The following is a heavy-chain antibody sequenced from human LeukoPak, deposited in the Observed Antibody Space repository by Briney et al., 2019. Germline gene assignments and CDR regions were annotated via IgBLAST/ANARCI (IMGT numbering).Heavy chain of an antibody. J-gene: IGHJ4*02. CDR3: ARGFSTISCYDY. CDR2: INSRGST. V-gene: IGHV4-61*02. D-gene: IGHD2/OR15-2a*01. CDR1: GASITSGNYY. Sequence: PSQTLSLTCTVSGASITSGNYYWSWIRQPAGKGLEWIGRINSRGSTNYDPSLKSRVSISVDTSKNYFSLELSSVTAADTAMYYCARGFSTISCYDYWGQGTLVTVSS.